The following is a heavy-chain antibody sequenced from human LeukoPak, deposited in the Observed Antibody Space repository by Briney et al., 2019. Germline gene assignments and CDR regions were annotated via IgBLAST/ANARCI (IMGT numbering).Heavy chain of an antibody. Sequence: SETLSLTCTVSGYSISSGYYWGWIRQPPGKGLEWIGSIYHSGSTYYNPSLKSRVTISVDTSENQFSLKLSSVTAADTAVYYCAREGSGSYYYYYYYMTSGAKGPRSPSP. J-gene: IGHJ6*03. CDR3: AREGSGSYYYYYYYMTS. D-gene: IGHD1-26*01. V-gene: IGHV4-38-2*02. CDR2: IYHSGST. CDR1: GYSISSGYY.